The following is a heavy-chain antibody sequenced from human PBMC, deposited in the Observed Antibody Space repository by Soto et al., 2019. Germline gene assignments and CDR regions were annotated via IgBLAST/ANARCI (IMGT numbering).Heavy chain of an antibody. CDR1: GFTFRSYA. V-gene: IGHV3-23*01. D-gene: IGHD1-26*01. CDR2: ISGSGGST. J-gene: IGHJ5*02. CDR3: AKDPYSGSYFGWFDP. Sequence: EVQLLESGGGLVQPGGSLRLSCAASGFTFRSYAMSWVRQAPGKGLEWVSAISGSGGSTYYEDTVKGRFTISRDNSKNTLYLQRNSLRAEDTAVYYCAKDPYSGSYFGWFDPWGQGTLVTVSS.